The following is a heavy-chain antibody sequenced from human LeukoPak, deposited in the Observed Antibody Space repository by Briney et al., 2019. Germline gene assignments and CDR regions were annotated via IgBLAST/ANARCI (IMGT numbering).Heavy chain of an antibody. V-gene: IGHV4-39*07. J-gene: IGHJ4*02. CDR1: GGSISTSNYY. D-gene: IGHD3-22*01. Sequence: SETLSLTCTVSGGSISTSNYYWGWIRQPPGKGLEWIGNIFYSGSTYYSPSLRSRVTISLDTSRNQFSLKLNSVTAADTAVYYCAKAPRYYYDSDFDYWGQGTLVTVSS. CDR2: IFYSGST. CDR3: AKAPRYYYDSDFDY.